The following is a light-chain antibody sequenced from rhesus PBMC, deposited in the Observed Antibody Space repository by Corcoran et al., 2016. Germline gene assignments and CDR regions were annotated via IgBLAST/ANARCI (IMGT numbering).Light chain of an antibody. CDR3: VQAISFPPT. J-gene: IGKJ4*01. CDR2: GGS. V-gene: IGKV2-72*01. Sequence: DIVMTQTPLSLSITPGESASISCRSSQSLLHSNGNTYLHWYLQKPGQSPQLLIYGGSNRASGVPDRVSGSGSGTDFTLKINKVEAEDVGVYYCVQAISFPPTFGGGTKVEIK. CDR1: QSLLHSNGNTY.